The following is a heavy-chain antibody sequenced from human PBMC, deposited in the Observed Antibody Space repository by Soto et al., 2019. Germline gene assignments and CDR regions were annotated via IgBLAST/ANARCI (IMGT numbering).Heavy chain of an antibody. CDR2: IGGGGLLI. V-gene: IGHV3-48*02. CDR1: GFPFSSFS. D-gene: IGHD6-19*01. Sequence: EVQLVESGGGLVRRGGSLRLSCAAFGFPFSSFSMNWVPRAPGRGLKWIPYIGGGGLLISYADSVKGRFAISRDNAQNALYLQMDSLRDEDTAVYYCARDLGWAFDCWGQGTLVTVSS. J-gene: IGHJ4*02. CDR3: ARDLGWAFDC.